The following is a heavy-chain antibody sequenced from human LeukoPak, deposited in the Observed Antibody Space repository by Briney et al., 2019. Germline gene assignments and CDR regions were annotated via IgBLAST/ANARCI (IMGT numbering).Heavy chain of an antibody. Sequence: GGSLRLSCAASGFTFSSYSLNWVRQAPGKGLEWVSYISSSSTIYYADSVKGRFTISRDNAKNSLYLQMNSLRAEDTAVYYCARAPSPNIAVAGLYYFDYWGQGTLVTVSS. CDR1: GFTFSSYS. CDR2: ISSSSTI. D-gene: IGHD6-19*01. CDR3: ARAPSPNIAVAGLYYFDY. V-gene: IGHV3-48*04. J-gene: IGHJ4*02.